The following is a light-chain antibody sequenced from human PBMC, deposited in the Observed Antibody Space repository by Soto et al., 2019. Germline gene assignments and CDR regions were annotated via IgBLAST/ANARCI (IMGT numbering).Light chain of an antibody. J-gene: IGLJ2*01. CDR1: TSDVGAYNY. CDR3: NSYAGSNNLV. V-gene: IGLV2-8*01. Sequence: QSVLTQPPSASGSPGQSVTISCTGTTSDVGAYNYVSWYQQYPGRAPKLLIYEVTKRPSGVPDRFSGSKSGNTASLTVSGLQAEDEADYYCNSYAGSNNLVFGGGTKVTVL. CDR2: EVT.